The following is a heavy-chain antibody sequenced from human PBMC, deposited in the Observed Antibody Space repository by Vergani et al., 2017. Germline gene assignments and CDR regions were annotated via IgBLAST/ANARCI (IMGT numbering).Heavy chain of an antibody. D-gene: IGHD3-16*01. CDR3: AKHFRGWGSDY. V-gene: IGHV3-30*02. J-gene: IGHJ4*02. CDR2: IQFDGSNQ. Sequence: QVQPVESGGGVVQRGGSLRLSCATSGFTLSNYDMQWIRQGPGKGMEFVAFIQFDGSNQYYADSVKGRFTLSRDFSKNTLYLQMNSLRTDDTATYYCAKHFRGWGSDYWGQGTQVIVSS. CDR1: GFTLSNYD.